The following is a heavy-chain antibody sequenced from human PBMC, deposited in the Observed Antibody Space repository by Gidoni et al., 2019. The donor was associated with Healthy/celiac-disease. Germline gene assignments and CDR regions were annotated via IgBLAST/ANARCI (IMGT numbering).Heavy chain of an antibody. CDR1: GGTFSSYA. Sequence: QVQLVKSGAEVKKPGSSVKVSCKASGGTFSSYAISWVRQAPGQGLEWMGGIIPIFGTANYAQKFQGRVTITADESTSTAYMGLSSLRSEDTAVYYCAGEDRGVDTALQWGQGTLVTVSS. D-gene: IGHD5-18*01. CDR2: IIPIFGTA. V-gene: IGHV1-69*01. CDR3: AGEDRGVDTALQ. J-gene: IGHJ4*02.